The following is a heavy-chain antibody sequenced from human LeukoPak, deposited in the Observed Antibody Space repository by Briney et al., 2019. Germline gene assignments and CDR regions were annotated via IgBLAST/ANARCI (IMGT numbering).Heavy chain of an antibody. CDR2: ISGSGGST. D-gene: IGHD4-17*01. Sequence: GGSLRLSCAASGFTFSSYAMSWVRQAPGKGLEWVSAISGSGGSTYYADSVKGRFTISRDNSKNTLYLQMNSLRAEDTAVYYCARAVNDYGDYEGYFFDYWGQGTLVTVSP. J-gene: IGHJ4*02. V-gene: IGHV3-23*01. CDR3: ARAVNDYGDYEGYFFDY. CDR1: GFTFSSYA.